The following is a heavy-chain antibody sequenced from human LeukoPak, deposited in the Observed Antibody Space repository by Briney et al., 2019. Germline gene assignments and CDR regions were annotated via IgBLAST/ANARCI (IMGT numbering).Heavy chain of an antibody. Sequence: SETLSLTCTVSGGSISSYYWSWIRQPPGKGLERIGYIYYSGSTNYNPSLKSRVTISVDTSKNQFSLKLSSVTAADTAVYYCARSYYYGSGRETSFDYWGQGTLVTVSS. CDR1: GGSISSYY. J-gene: IGHJ4*02. V-gene: IGHV4-59*01. D-gene: IGHD3-10*01. CDR3: ARSYYYGSGRETSFDY. CDR2: IYYSGST.